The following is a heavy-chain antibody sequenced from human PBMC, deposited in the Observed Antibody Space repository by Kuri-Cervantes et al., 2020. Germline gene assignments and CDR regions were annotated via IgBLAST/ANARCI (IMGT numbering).Heavy chain of an antibody. Sequence: SVKVSCKASGGTFSSYAISWVRQAPGQGLEWMGGIIPIFGTANYAQKFQGRVTMTRNTSISTAYMELSSLRSEDTAVYYCARGRSITMVQGVIRGGDYWGQGTLVTVSS. CDR3: ARGRSITMVQGVIRGGDY. J-gene: IGHJ4*02. CDR1: GGTFSSYA. CDR2: IIPIFGTA. D-gene: IGHD3-10*01. V-gene: IGHV1-69*05.